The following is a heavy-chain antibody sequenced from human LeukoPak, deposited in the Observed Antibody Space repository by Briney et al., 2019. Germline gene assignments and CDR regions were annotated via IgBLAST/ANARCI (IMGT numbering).Heavy chain of an antibody. CDR3: ARNSGSSLGFSYFDY. D-gene: IGHD1-26*01. Sequence: ASVKVSCKASGGTFSSYAISWVRQAPGQGLEWVGRIIPILGIANYAQKFQGRVTITADKSTSTAYMELSSLRSEDTAVYYCARNSGSSLGFSYFDYWGQGTLVTVSS. V-gene: IGHV1-69*04. CDR1: GGTFSSYA. CDR2: IIPILGIA. J-gene: IGHJ4*02.